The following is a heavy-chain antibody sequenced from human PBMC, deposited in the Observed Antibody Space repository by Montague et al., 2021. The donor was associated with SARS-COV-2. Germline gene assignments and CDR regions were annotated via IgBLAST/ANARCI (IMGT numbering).Heavy chain of an antibody. V-gene: IGHV2-70*11. D-gene: IGHD3-9*01. Sequence: PALVTPTQTLTLTCTFSGFSLSTSGMCVSWIRQPPGKALEWLARIDWXDDKYYSTSLKTRLTISKDTSKNQVVLTMTNMDPVDTATYYCARGYYDILTGYLDAFDIWGQGTMVTVSS. CDR2: IDWXDDK. CDR3: ARGYYDILTGYLDAFDI. J-gene: IGHJ3*02. CDR1: GFSLSTSGMC.